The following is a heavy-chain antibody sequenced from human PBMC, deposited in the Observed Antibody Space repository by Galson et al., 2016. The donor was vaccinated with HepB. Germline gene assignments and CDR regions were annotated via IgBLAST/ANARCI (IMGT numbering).Heavy chain of an antibody. V-gene: IGHV2-70*01. D-gene: IGHD6-13*01. CDR1: GFSLSTSGMR. CDR3: ARIRYTNTWYSYYYGMDV. CDR2: IDGGGDK. J-gene: IGHJ6*02. Sequence: PALVKPTQTLTLTCTFSGFSLSTSGMRVIWIRQPPGKALEWLSLIDGGGDKCYSISLKTRLTISKDTAKNQVVLTMTNMDPVDTGTYYCARIRYTNTWYSYYYGMDVWGQGTAVTVSS.